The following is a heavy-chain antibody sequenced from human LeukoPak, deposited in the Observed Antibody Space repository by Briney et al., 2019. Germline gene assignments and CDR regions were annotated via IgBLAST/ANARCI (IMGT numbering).Heavy chain of an antibody. J-gene: IGHJ5*02. CDR2: INPNSGGT. CDR3: ARDLAAISTGSHNWFDP. D-gene: IGHD2/OR15-2a*01. Sequence: ASVKVSCKASGYTFTGYYMHWVRQAPGQGLEWMGWINPNSGGTNYAQKFQGWVTMTRDTSISTAYMELSRLTSDDTAVYYCARDLAAISTGSHNWFDPWGQGTLVTVSS. CDR1: GYTFTGYY. V-gene: IGHV1-2*04.